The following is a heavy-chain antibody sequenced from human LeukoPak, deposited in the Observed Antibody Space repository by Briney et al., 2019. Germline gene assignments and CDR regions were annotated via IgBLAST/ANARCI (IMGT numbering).Heavy chain of an antibody. J-gene: IGHJ4*02. CDR3: ARGLGGITMVRGFDY. D-gene: IGHD3-10*01. V-gene: IGHV3-30*04. CDR1: GFTFSSYA. CDR2: ISYDGSNK. Sequence: SLRLSCAASGFTFSSYAMHWVRQAPGKGLEWVAVISYDGSNKYYADSVKGRFTISRDNSKNTLYLQMNSLRAEDTAVYYCARGLGGITMVRGFDYWGQGTLVTVSS.